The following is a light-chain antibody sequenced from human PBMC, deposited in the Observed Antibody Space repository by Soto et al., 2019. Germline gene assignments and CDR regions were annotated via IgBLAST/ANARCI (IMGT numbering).Light chain of an antibody. Sequence: QSALTQPASVSGSPGQSITISCTGTSSDVGRFNYVSWYQQHPGNPPKLIIFDVTRRPSGVSNRFSGSKSGNAASLPISGLQAEDEANYYCSSFVGTSILVVFGGGTKLTVL. CDR2: DVT. J-gene: IGLJ2*01. CDR3: SSFVGTSILVV. CDR1: SSDVGRFNY. V-gene: IGLV2-14*01.